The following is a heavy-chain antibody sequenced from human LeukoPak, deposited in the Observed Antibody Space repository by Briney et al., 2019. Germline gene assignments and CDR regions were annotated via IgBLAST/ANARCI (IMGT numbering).Heavy chain of an antibody. CDR2: IGASGDDT. V-gene: IGHV3-23*01. D-gene: IGHD3-10*01. CDR1: GFIFSSYA. J-gene: IGHJ4*02. CDR3: AKADRGWGVITKD. Sequence: GGSLRLSCAVSGFIFSSYAMSWVRQAPGKGLEWVSAIGASGDDTYYADSVRGRFTISRDNSKKTLYLQMNSLRAEDTAVYYCAKADRGWGVITKDWGQGTLVTVSS.